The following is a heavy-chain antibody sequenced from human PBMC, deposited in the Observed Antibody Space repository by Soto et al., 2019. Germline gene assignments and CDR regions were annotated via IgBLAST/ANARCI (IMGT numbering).Heavy chain of an antibody. D-gene: IGHD1-1*01. CDR3: ARRISWYYFGS. CDR1: GYSFNRYW. Sequence: GESLKISCKASGYSFNRYWIGWVRQMPGQGLEWMGVIFPDDSDIRHSPAFRGQVTISADKSINTVYLQYTGLKASDTATYYCARRISWYYFGSWGQGTPVTVSS. V-gene: IGHV5-51*01. CDR2: IFPDDSDI. J-gene: IGHJ4*02.